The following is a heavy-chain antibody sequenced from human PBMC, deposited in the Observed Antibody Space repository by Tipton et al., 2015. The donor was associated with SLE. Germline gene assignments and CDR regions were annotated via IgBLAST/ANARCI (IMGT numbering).Heavy chain of an antibody. CDR3: ARLAKSGGVIVQLVIDY. CDR2: IYYSGTT. D-gene: IGHD3-16*02. Sequence: TLSLTCSVSGGSISGSSYYWGWIRQPPGKGLEWIGNIYYSGTTYYNPSLKSRVTLSVDTSNNQFSLKLTSVTAADTAVYYCARLAKSGGVIVQLVIDYWGQGTLVTVSS. V-gene: IGHV4-39*07. J-gene: IGHJ4*02. CDR1: GGSISGSSYY.